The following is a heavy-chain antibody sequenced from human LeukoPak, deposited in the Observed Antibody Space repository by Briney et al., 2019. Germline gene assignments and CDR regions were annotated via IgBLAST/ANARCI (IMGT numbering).Heavy chain of an antibody. J-gene: IGHJ4*02. D-gene: IGHD3-22*01. CDR1: GFTFSSYW. CDR3: ARGFRTYDSSGYYYPFDY. CDR2: IKQDGSEK. V-gene: IGHV3-7*01. Sequence: GGSLRLSCAASGFTFSSYWMSWVHQAPGKGLEWVANIKQDGSEKYYVDSVKGRFTISRDNAKNSLYLQMNSLRAEDTAVYYCARGFRTYDSSGYYYPFDYWGQGTLVTVSS.